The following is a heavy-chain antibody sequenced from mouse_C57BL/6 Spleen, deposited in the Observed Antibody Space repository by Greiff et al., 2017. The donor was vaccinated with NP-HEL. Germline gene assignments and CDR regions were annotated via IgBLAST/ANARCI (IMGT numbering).Heavy chain of an antibody. Sequence: VQLKESGGGLVKPGGSLKLSCAASGFTFSSYAMSWVRQTPEKRLEWVATISDGGSYTYYPDNVKGRFTISRDNAKNNLYLQMSHLKSEDTAMYYCARGGYYGSSYGWYFDVWGTGTTVTVSS. J-gene: IGHJ1*03. CDR3: ARGGYYGSSYGWYFDV. V-gene: IGHV5-4*01. D-gene: IGHD1-1*01. CDR2: ISDGGSYT. CDR1: GFTFSSYA.